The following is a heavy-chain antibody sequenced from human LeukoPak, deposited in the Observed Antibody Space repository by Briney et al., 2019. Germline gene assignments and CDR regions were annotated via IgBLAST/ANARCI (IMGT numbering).Heavy chain of an antibody. V-gene: IGHV3-21*01. J-gene: IGHJ4*02. CDR3: AREWGSAGYEFDY. D-gene: IGHD3-16*01. CDR2: ISSSSSYI. Sequence: GGSLRLSCAASRFTFSSYSMNWVRQAPGKGLEWVSSISSSSSYIYYADSVKGRFTISRDNAKNSLYLQMNSLRAEDTAVYYCAREWGSAGYEFDYWGQGTLVTVSS. CDR1: RFTFSSYS.